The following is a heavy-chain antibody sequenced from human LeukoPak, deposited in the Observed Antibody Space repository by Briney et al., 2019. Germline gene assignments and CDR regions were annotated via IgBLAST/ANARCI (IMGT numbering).Heavy chain of an antibody. CDR2: ISSSSSYI. CDR3: ARADCSGGGCPYYYYFGSDV. CDR1: GFTFSSYS. D-gene: IGHD2-15*01. Sequence: PGGSLRLSCAASGFTFSSYSMNWVRQAPGKGLEWVSSISSSSSYIYYADSVKGRFTISRDNAKNSLYLQMDSLRAEDTAVYYCARADCSGGGCPYYYYFGSDVWGQGTTVTVSS. J-gene: IGHJ6*02. V-gene: IGHV3-21*01.